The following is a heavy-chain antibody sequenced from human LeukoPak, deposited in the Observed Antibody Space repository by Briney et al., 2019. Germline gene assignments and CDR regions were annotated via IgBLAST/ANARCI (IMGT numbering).Heavy chain of an antibody. J-gene: IGHJ6*02. V-gene: IGHV3-53*04. D-gene: IGHD6-13*01. Sequence: GGSLRLSCAASGFTVSSNYMSWVRQAPGKGLEWVSVIYSGGSTYYADSVKGRFTISRHNSKNTLYLQMNSLRAEDTAVYYCARDLRAAAGRARMDVWGQGTTVTVSS. CDR1: GFTVSSNY. CDR2: IYSGGST. CDR3: ARDLRAAAGRARMDV.